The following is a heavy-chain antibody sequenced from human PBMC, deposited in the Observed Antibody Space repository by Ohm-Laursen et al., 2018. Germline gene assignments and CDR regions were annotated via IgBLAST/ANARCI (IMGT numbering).Heavy chain of an antibody. CDR3: ARDKSSSVAGYFDY. CDR2: MSPNSGNT. D-gene: IGHD6-19*01. Sequence: ASVKVSCKASGYTFSNYDINWVRQATGQGLEWMGWMSPNSGNTGYAQKFQGRVTMTRNTSISTAYMELRSLRSDDTAVYYCARDKSSSVAGYFDYWGQGTLVTVSS. J-gene: IGHJ4*02. CDR1: GYTFSNYD. V-gene: IGHV1-8*01.